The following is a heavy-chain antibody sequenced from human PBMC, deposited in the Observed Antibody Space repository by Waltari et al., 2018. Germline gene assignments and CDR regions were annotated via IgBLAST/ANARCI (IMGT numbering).Heavy chain of an antibody. D-gene: IGHD3-22*01. CDR1: GGTFSSYA. Sequence: QVQLVQSGAEVKKPGSSVKVSCKASGGTFSSYAISWVRQAPGQGLEWRGRSIPILGIANYEQKFQGRVTITADKSTSTAYMELSSLRSEDTAVYYCAGGYDSSGYNYWGQGTLVTVSS. V-gene: IGHV1-69*04. CDR2: SIPILGIA. J-gene: IGHJ4*02. CDR3: AGGYDSSGYNY.